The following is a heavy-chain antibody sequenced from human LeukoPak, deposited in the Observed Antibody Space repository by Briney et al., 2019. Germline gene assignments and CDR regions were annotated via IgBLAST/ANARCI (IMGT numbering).Heavy chain of an antibody. J-gene: IGHJ4*02. D-gene: IGHD1-26*01. Sequence: SETLSLTCTVSGGSIGSYYWSWVRQPPGKGLEWIGYIYYGGTNYNPSLESRLTMSVDTSRNQFSLNLASVTAADTAVYYCARQKGYYQNFDFWGPGTLVTVSS. CDR2: IYYGGT. CDR3: ARQKGYYQNFDF. V-gene: IGHV4-59*01. CDR1: GGSIGSYY.